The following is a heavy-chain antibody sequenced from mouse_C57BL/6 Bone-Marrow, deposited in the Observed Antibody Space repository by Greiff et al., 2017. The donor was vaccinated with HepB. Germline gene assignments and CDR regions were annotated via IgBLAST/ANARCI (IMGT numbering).Heavy chain of an antibody. V-gene: IGHV1-26*01. Sequence: VQLQQSGPELVKPGASVKISCKASGYTFTDYYMNWVKQRHGKSLEWIGDINPNNGATSYTQKFKGKATLTVDKSSSTAYMELRSLTSEDSAVYDCAREGSYDGSSDYWGQGTTLTVSS. J-gene: IGHJ2*01. D-gene: IGHD1-1*01. CDR2: INPNNGAT. CDR3: AREGSYDGSSDY. CDR1: GYTFTDYY.